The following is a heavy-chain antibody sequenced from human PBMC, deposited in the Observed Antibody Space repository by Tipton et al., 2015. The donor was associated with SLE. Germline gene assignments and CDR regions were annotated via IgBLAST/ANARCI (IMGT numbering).Heavy chain of an antibody. CDR3: ARDRRYYDPGASDI. Sequence: SLRLSCEASGFNVSTSFITWVRQAPGKGLEWVSIIYSGGSTYYGDPVKGRFTISRDNSKNTVYLQMNSLRAEDTAVYYCARDRRYYDPGASDIWGHGTMVTVSS. CDR1: GFNVSTSF. V-gene: IGHV3-53*01. D-gene: IGHD3-22*01. CDR2: IYSGGST. J-gene: IGHJ3*02.